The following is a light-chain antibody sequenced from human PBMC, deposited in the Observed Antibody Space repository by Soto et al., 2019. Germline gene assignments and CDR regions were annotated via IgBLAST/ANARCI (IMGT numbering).Light chain of an antibody. CDR2: GAS. CDR3: QQSFSTPRT. Sequence: DIEMTQSPSPLSASVGDRVTITCRASHTISTYLNWYQQKPGKAPKLLIYGASSLQSGVPSRFSGSGSGTDFTLTISSLQPEDFGTYYCQQSFSTPRTFGQGTKVDI. J-gene: IGKJ1*01. CDR1: HTISTY. V-gene: IGKV1-39*01.